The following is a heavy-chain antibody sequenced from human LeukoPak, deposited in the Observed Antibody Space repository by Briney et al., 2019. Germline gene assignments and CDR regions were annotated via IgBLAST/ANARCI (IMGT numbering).Heavy chain of an antibody. CDR2: IYHSGST. Sequence: PSETLSLTCTVSGYSISSVYYWGWIRQPPGKGLEWTGSIYHSGSTYYNPSLKSRVTISIDTSKNQFSLKLSSVTAADTAVYDRARVFDFWSGYYPNWCDPWGQGTLVTVSS. V-gene: IGHV4-38-2*02. D-gene: IGHD3-3*01. CDR3: ARVFDFWSGYYPNWCDP. J-gene: IGHJ5*02. CDR1: GYSISSVYY.